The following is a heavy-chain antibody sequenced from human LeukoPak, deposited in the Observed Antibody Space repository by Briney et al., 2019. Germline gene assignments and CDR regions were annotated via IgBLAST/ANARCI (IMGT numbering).Heavy chain of an antibody. CDR2: ISAYNGNT. Sequence: SSVKVSCKASGYTFTSYGISWVRQAPGQGLEWMGWISAYNGNTNYAQKLQGRVTTTTDTSTNTAYMELRSLRSDDTAVYYCARTRYCSGATCYSPELFDSWGQGTLVTVSS. V-gene: IGHV1-18*01. J-gene: IGHJ4*02. D-gene: IGHD2-15*01. CDR3: ARTRYCSGATCYSPELFDS. CDR1: GYTFTSYG.